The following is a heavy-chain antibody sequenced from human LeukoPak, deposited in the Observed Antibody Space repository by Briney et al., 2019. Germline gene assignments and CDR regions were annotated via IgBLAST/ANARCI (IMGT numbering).Heavy chain of an antibody. CDR3: AKDQDWWLRLSTFDY. D-gene: IGHD5-12*01. CDR1: GFTFSSYA. Sequence: GGSLRLSCAASGFTFSSYAMSWVRQAPGKGLEWVSAISGSGGSTYYADSVKGRFTISRDNSKNTLYLQMNSLRAEDTAVYYCAKDQDWWLRLSTFDYWGQGTLVTVSS. J-gene: IGHJ4*02. CDR2: ISGSGGST. V-gene: IGHV3-23*01.